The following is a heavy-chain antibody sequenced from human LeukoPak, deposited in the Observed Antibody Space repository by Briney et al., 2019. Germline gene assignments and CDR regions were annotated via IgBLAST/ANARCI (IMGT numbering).Heavy chain of an antibody. CDR3: ATSSSVTHTRDP. CDR2: INPHSGAT. V-gene: IGHV1-2*02. Sequence: ASVKVSCKASGYGFSDVYFNWVRQAPGQGLEWMGWINPHSGATNYAQGFQGRVSMDASIDTAYMELSRLTSDDTAVYYCATSSSVTHTRDPWGQGTLVTVSS. CDR1: GYGFSDVY. J-gene: IGHJ5*02. D-gene: IGHD5/OR15-5a*01.